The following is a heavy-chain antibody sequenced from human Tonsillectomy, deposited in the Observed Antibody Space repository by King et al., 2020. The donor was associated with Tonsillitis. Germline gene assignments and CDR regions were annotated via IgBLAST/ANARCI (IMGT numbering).Heavy chain of an antibody. CDR3: AKEFGYSNLYCFDN. V-gene: IGHV3-23*04. CDR1: GFTLNNYA. J-gene: IGHJ4*02. D-gene: IGHD6-13*01. Sequence: VQLVESGGGLVQPGGSLRLSCAASGFTLNNYAMSWVPQAPGKGLEWGSGISGGGGSIYYADPVKGRFTISRDNSKNTVYLQMNSLRAEDTAVYCCAKEFGYSNLYCFDNWGQGTLVTVSS. CDR2: ISGGGGSI.